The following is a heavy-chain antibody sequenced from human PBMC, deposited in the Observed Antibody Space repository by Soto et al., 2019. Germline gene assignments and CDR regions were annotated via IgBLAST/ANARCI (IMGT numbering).Heavy chain of an antibody. V-gene: IGHV1-24*01. CDR3: ATVGYCSSTSCYTNYYYYGMDV. CDR1: GYTLTELS. CDR2: FDPEGGET. Sequence: ASVKVSCKVSGYTLTELSMHWVRQAPGKGLEWMGGFDPEGGETIYAQKFQGRVTMTEGTSTDTAYMELSSLRSEDTAVYYCATVGYCSSTSCYTNYYYYGMDVWGQGTTVTVSS. J-gene: IGHJ6*02. D-gene: IGHD2-2*02.